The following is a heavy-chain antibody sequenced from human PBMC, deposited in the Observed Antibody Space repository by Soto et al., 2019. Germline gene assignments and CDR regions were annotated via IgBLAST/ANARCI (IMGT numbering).Heavy chain of an antibody. Sequence: QVQLVQSGAAVKKPGASVKVSCKASGFSFTGYYIHWLRQAPGQGLEWMGWINAHSGGTEYAQKFQGRVTLTRDTSLATAYLTLPSLTSDDTALYYCAKDLARQLAYWLDPWGQGTQVTVSS. V-gene: IGHV1-2*02. J-gene: IGHJ5*02. CDR2: INAHSGGT. CDR1: GFSFTGYY. CDR3: AKDLARQLAYWLDP. D-gene: IGHD6-6*01.